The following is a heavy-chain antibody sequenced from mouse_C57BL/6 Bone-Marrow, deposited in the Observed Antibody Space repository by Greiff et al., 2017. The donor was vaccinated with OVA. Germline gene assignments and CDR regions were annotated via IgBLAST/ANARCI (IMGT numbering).Heavy chain of an antibody. CDR3: ARPLTTGFAY. D-gene: IGHD1-1*01. Sequence: EVQRVESGGDLVKPGGSLKLSCAASGFTFSSYGMSWVRQTPDKRLEWVATISSGGSYTYYPDSVKGRFTISRDNAKNTLYLQMSSLKSEDTAMYYCARPLTTGFAYWGQGTLVTVSA. V-gene: IGHV5-6*01. J-gene: IGHJ3*01. CDR1: GFTFSSYG. CDR2: ISSGGSYT.